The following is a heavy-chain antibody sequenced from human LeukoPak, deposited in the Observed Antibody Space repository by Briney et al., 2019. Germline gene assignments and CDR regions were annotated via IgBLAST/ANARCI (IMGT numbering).Heavy chain of an antibody. J-gene: IGHJ4*02. Sequence: GGSLRLSCAASGFTFSDYAMNWVRQAPGKGLEWVANIKQDGSEKYYVDSVKGRFTISRDNAKNSLYLQMNSLRAEDTAVYYCARDPIADDGDYWGQGTLVTVSS. CDR2: IKQDGSEK. V-gene: IGHV3-7*01. CDR3: ARDPIADDGDY. D-gene: IGHD6-13*01. CDR1: GFTFSDYA.